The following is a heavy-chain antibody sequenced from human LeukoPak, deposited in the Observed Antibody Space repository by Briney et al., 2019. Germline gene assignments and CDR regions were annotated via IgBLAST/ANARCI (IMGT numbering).Heavy chain of an antibody. J-gene: IGHJ6*03. D-gene: IGHD1-26*01. CDR2: ITSSGTYI. CDR3: ARDPYSGNYGNYYYYYMDV. V-gene: IGHV3-21*01. CDR1: GFTFSSYA. Sequence: PGGSLRLSCAASGFTFSSYAMSWVRQAPGKGLEWVSSITSSGTYIFYADSVKGRFTISRDNAKNSLYLQMNSLGPGDTAVYYCARDPYSGNYGNYYYYYMDVWGKGTTVTISS.